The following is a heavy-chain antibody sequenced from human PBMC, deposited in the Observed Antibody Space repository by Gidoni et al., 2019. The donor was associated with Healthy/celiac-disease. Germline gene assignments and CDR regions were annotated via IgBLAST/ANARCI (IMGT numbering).Heavy chain of an antibody. CDR2: IWYDGSNK. J-gene: IGHJ4*02. Sequence: QVQLVESGGGVVQPGRSLRLSCAASGFSFSSYGMHWVRQAPGKGLGWVAVIWYDGSNKYYADSVKGRFTISRDNSKNTLYLQMNSLRAEDTAVYYCARLEDSGYWGQGTLVTVSS. V-gene: IGHV3-33*01. CDR3: ARLEDSGY. CDR1: GFSFSSYG. D-gene: IGHD3-3*01.